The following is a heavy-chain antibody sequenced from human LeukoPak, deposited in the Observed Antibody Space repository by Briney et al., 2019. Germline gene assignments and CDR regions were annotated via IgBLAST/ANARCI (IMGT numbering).Heavy chain of an antibody. CDR3: TKGVWSGYYFDY. V-gene: IGHV3-23*01. J-gene: IGHJ4*02. CDR1: GFTFSSYA. D-gene: IGHD3-3*01. Sequence: GGSLRLSCAASGFTFSSYAMSWVRQAPGKGLEWVSAISGSGGSTYYADSVKGRFTISRDNSKNTLYLQMNSLRAEDTAVYYCTKGVWSGYYFDYWGQGTLVTVSS. CDR2: ISGSGGST.